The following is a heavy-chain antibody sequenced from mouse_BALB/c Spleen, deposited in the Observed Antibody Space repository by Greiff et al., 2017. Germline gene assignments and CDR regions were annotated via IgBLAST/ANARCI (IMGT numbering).Heavy chain of an antibody. Sequence: VQLQQSGAELVRPGVSVKISCKGSGYTFTDYAMHWVKQSHAKSLEWIGVISTYYGDASYNQKFKGKATMTVDKSSSTAYMELARLTSEDSAIYYCARCLVGNYEAMDYWGQGTSVTVSS. J-gene: IGHJ4*01. CDR3: ARCLVGNYEAMDY. V-gene: IGHV1S137*01. D-gene: IGHD2-1*01. CDR1: GYTFTDYA. CDR2: ISTYYGDA.